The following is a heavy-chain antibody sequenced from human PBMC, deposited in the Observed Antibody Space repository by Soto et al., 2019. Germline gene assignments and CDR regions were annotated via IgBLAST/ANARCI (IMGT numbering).Heavy chain of an antibody. D-gene: IGHD3-22*01. J-gene: IGHJ3*02. V-gene: IGHV1-69*13. CDR3: ARAYYYDSSGMGMMAFDI. CDR1: GGTFSSYA. Sequence: SVKVSCKASGGTFSSYAISWVREAPGQGLEWMGGIIPIFGTANYAQKFQGRVTITADESTSTAYMELSSLRSEDTAVYYCARAYYYDSSGMGMMAFDIWGQGTMVTVSS. CDR2: IIPIFGTA.